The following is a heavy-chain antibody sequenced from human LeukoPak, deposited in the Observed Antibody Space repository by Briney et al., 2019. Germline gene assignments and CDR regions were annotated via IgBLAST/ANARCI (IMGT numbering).Heavy chain of an antibody. CDR3: ARANSAVFYYYGMDV. Sequence: SETLSLTCAVSGGSISSGGYSWSWIRQPPGKGLEWIGYIYHSGSTYYNPSLKSRVTISVDRSKNQFSLKLSSVTAADTAVYYCARANSAVFYYYGMDVWGQGTTVTVPS. D-gene: IGHD2/OR15-2a*01. V-gene: IGHV4-30-2*01. J-gene: IGHJ6*02. CDR2: IYHSGST. CDR1: GGSISSGGYS.